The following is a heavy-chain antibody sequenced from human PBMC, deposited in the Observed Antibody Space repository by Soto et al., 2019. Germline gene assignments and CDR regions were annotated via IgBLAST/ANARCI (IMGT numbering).Heavy chain of an antibody. D-gene: IGHD2-15*01. CDR2: INPNSGGT. CDR3: ARAGSDYYYYMDV. V-gene: IGHV1-2*04. J-gene: IGHJ6*03. CDR1: YY. Sequence: YYWSWIRQPPGQGLEWMGWINPNSGGTNYAQKFQGWVTMTRDTSISTAYMELSRLRSDDTAVYYCARAGSDYYYYMDVWGKGATVTVSS.